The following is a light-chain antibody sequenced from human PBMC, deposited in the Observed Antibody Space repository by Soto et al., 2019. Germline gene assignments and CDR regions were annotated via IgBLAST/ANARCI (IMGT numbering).Light chain of an antibody. V-gene: IGKV3-20*01. CDR3: QQYGSSGT. CDR1: QSVSNNY. J-gene: IGKJ1*01. CDR2: GAS. Sequence: EILLQQSPGTLSLSPGARDTLACRARQSVSNNYLAWSKQKPGQAPRLLIYGASNRATGIPDRFSGSGSGTDFTLTISRLAPEDFAVYYCQQYGSSGTFGQGTKVDIK.